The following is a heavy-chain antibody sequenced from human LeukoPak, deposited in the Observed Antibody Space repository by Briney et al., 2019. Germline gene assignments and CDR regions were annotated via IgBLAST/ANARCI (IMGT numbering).Heavy chain of an antibody. Sequence: GASLKISCKGSGYSFTSYWIGWVRQMPGKGLERMGIIYPGDSDTRYSPSFPGHVTISADKSISTAYLQWSSLKASDTAMYYCASLTVGSGWYVEPYWGQGTLVTVSS. V-gene: IGHV5-51*01. J-gene: IGHJ4*02. CDR1: GYSFTSYW. D-gene: IGHD6-19*01. CDR2: IYPGDSDT. CDR3: ASLTVGSGWYVEPY.